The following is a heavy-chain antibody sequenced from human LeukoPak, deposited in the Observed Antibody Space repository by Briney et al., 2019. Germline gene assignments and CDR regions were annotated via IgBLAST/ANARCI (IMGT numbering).Heavy chain of an antibody. J-gene: IGHJ4*02. V-gene: IGHV3-23*01. D-gene: IGHD6-13*01. Sequence: PGGSLRLSCAASGFTFSSYAMSWVRHAPGKGLEWVSGISGSGGTTYYADSVKGRFTISRDNSKNTLYLQMNSLRAEDTAVYYCAKVFGNWYLDYWGQGTLVTVSS. CDR3: AKVFGNWYLDY. CDR1: GFTFSSYA. CDR2: ISGSGGTT.